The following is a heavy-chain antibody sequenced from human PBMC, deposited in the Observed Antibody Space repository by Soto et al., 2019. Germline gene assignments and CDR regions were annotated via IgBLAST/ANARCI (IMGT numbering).Heavy chain of an antibody. V-gene: IGHV4-39*01. CDR1: DGSISTSSYY. D-gene: IGHD3-22*01. CDR2: IFYTGRT. CDR3: TRHHPHHYDSSGYFDY. J-gene: IGHJ4*02. Sequence: SETLSLTCTVSDGSISTSSYYWGWIRQSPGKGLEWIGTIFYTGRTYYNPSLESRVTLSVDTSKNQFSLHLTSVTAADTAMYYCTRHHPHHYDSSGYFDYWGQGTLVT.